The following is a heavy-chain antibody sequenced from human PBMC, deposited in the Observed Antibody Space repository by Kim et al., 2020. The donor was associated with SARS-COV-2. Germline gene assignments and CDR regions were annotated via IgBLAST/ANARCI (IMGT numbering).Heavy chain of an antibody. CDR1: GVSMSSGGHY. J-gene: IGHJ4*02. CDR3: TRGAELLWFGD. V-gene: IGHV4-31*03. D-gene: IGHD3-10*01. Sequence: SETLSLTCSVSGVSMSSGGHYWSWIRQLPGKGLEWIGYIYHNTRTDYNPSLKSRVTISVDTSQNQFSLKLKSVTAADTAVYYCTRGAELLWFGDWGQGTLVTVSP. CDR2: IYHNTRT.